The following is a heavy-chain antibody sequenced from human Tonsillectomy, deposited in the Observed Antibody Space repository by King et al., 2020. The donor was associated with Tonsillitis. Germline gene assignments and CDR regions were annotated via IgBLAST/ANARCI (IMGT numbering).Heavy chain of an antibody. CDR3: ARALSACFWFFP. D-gene: IGHD3-16*01. CDR1: GGSISSTNYC. CDR2: ICYSGST. Sequence: MQLQESGPRLVKPSETLSLTCTVSGGSISSTNYCWGWIRQPPGKGLEWTGSICYSGSTYYNPSLKSRVSISEDTSKNQFSLKLSSVTAADTAVYYCARALSACFWFFPCCQGTPVIAAS. V-gene: IGHV4-39*07. J-gene: IGHJ5*02.